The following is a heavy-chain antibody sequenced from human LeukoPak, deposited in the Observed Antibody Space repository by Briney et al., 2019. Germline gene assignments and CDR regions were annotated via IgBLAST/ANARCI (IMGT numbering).Heavy chain of an antibody. Sequence: SETLSLTCTVSGGSISNYYWSWIRQPPGKGLEWIGYIYYSGSTNYNPSLKSRVTISVDTSKNQFSLKLSSVTAADTAVYYCARQRGYYDFWSGYLSDNWFDPWGQGTLVTVSS. CDR3: ARQRGYYDFWSGYLSDNWFDP. CDR2: IYYSGST. CDR1: GGSISNYY. V-gene: IGHV4-59*08. D-gene: IGHD3-3*01. J-gene: IGHJ5*02.